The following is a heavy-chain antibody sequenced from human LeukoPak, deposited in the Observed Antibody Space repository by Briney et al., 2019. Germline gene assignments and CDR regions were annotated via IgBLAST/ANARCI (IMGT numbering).Heavy chain of an antibody. J-gene: IGHJ4*02. CDR3: ARKAGGSYRLDY. CDR2: INPSGGST. D-gene: IGHD1-26*01. V-gene: IGHV1-46*01. CDR1: GYTFTYYY. Sequence: ASVKVSCKASGYTFTYYYMHWVRQAPGQGLEWMGIINPSGGSTSYAQKFQGRVTMTRDTSTSTVYMELSSLRSENTAVYYCARKAGGSYRLDYWGQGTLVTVSS.